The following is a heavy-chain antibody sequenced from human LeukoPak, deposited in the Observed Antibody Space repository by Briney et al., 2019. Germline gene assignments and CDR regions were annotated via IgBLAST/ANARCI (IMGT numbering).Heavy chain of an antibody. CDR3: ARRYYGSGYYYYFDY. V-gene: IGHV1-2*02. J-gene: IGHJ4*02. Sequence: GASVKVSCKASGYTFTDCYMHWVRQALGQGLEWMGWINPNSGGTSYAQKFQGRVTMTRDTSISTAYMEVSRLTSDDTAVYYCARRYYGSGYYYYFDYWGQGSLVTVSS. CDR2: INPNSGGT. D-gene: IGHD3-10*01. CDR1: GYTFTDCY.